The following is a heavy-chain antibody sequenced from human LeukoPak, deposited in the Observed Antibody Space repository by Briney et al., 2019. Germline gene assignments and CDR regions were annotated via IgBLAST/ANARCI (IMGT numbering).Heavy chain of an antibody. CDR3: ARVRRITRTPGDYYYYMDV. CDR1: GYTFTGYY. J-gene: IGHJ6*03. CDR2: INPNSGGS. V-gene: IGHV1-2*02. D-gene: IGHD1-7*01. Sequence: ASVKVSCKASGYTFTGYYLHWVRQAPGQGPEWMGWINPNSGGSNSAQKFQGGVTMTRDTSINTAYMELSRLTSDDTAVYYCARVRRITRTPGDYYYYMDVWGKGTTVTVSS.